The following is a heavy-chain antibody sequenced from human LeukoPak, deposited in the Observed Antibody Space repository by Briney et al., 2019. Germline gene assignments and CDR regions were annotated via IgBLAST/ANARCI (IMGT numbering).Heavy chain of an antibody. V-gene: IGHV3-30-3*01. CDR3: ARDPLSSGWYKGYFQH. J-gene: IGHJ1*01. Sequence: GGSLRLSCAASGFTFSSYAMHWVRQAPGKGLEWVAVISYDGSNKYYADSVKGRFTISRDNSKNTLYLQMNSLRAEDTAVYYCARDPLSSGWYKGYFQHWGQGTLVTVSS. CDR2: ISYDGSNK. CDR1: GFTFSSYA. D-gene: IGHD6-19*01.